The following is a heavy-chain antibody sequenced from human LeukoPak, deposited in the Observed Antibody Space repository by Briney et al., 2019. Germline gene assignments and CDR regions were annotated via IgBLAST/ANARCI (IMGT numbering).Heavy chain of an antibody. CDR2: IKQDGSEK. J-gene: IGHJ4*02. CDR3: ARGLHSLPRSTLDY. V-gene: IGHV3-7*01. D-gene: IGHD2-2*01. CDR1: GFTFTIYW. Sequence: PGGSLRLSCAASGFTFTIYWMTWVRQAPGKGLEWVANIKQDGSEKNYVDSVKGRFTISRDNAKNSLYLQMNSLRAEDTAVYYCARGLHSLPRSTLDYWGQGTLVTVSS.